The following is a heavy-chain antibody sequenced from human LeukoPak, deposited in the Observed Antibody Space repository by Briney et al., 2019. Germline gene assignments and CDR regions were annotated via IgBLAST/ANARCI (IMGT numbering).Heavy chain of an antibody. CDR3: ARSTSPRYYYGSGSYYFDY. CDR1: GFTFSSYA. CDR2: LSKDGTST. V-gene: IGHV3-48*04. Sequence: GGSLRLSCAASGFTFSSYAMSWVRQAPGKGLVWVSRLSKDGTSTDYADSVKGRFTISRDNAKNSLYLQMNSLRAEDTAVYYCARSTSPRYYYGSGSYYFDYWGQGTLVTVSS. J-gene: IGHJ4*02. D-gene: IGHD3-10*01.